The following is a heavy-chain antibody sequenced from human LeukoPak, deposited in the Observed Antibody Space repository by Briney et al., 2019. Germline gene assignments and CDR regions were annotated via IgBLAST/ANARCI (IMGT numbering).Heavy chain of an antibody. CDR2: SSSGTYI. CDR1: GSSFGAYS. Sequence: GGSLRLSCVASGSSFGAYSLNWVRQAPGKGLEWVSSSSSGTYIYYADSVKGRFTISRDNAKNSLYLQMNSLRAEDTAVYYCARSASGSYYSDYYYYYMDVWGKGTTVTVSS. V-gene: IGHV3-21*01. J-gene: IGHJ6*03. CDR3: ARSASGSYYSDYYYYYMDV. D-gene: IGHD1-26*01.